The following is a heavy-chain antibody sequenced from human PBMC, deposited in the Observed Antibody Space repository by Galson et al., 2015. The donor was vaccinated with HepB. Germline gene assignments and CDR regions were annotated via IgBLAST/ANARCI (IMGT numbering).Heavy chain of an antibody. D-gene: IGHD6-25*01. CDR2: ISSSSSYI. J-gene: IGHJ4*02. V-gene: IGHV3-21*01. Sequence: SLRLSCAASGFTFSSYSMNWVRQAPGKGLEWVSSISSSSSYIYYADSVKGRFTISRDNAKNSLYLQMNSLRAEDTAVYYCASNGYRVSGQDYWGQGTLVTVSS. CDR3: ASNGYRVSGQDY. CDR1: GFTFSSYS.